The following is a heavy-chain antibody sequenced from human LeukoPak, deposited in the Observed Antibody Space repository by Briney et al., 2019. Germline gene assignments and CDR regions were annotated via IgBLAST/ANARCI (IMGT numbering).Heavy chain of an antibody. CDR1: GFTFSSYW. CDR3: ARDFVHGYNYSWPSN. Sequence: GGSLRLSCAASGFTFSSYWMSWVRKAPGMGLEWVANIKQDGSEKYYVDSVKGRFTISRDNAKNSLYLQMNSLRAEDTAVYYCARDFVHGYNYSWPSNWGQGTLVTVSS. CDR2: IKQDGSEK. V-gene: IGHV3-7*01. J-gene: IGHJ4*02. D-gene: IGHD5-24*01.